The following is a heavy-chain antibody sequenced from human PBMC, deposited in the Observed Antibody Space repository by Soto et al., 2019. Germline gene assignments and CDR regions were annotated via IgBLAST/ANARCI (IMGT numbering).Heavy chain of an antibody. D-gene: IGHD2-15*01. J-gene: IGHJ4*02. CDR3: ARDSYCSGGSCYPRLDY. CDR1: GGTFSSYA. Sequence: GASVKVSCKASGGTFSSYAISWVRQAPGQGLEWMGGIIPIFGTANYARKFQGRVTITADKSTSTAYMELSSLRSEDTAVYYCARDSYCSGGSCYPRLDYWGQGTLVTVSS. CDR2: IIPIFGTA. V-gene: IGHV1-69*06.